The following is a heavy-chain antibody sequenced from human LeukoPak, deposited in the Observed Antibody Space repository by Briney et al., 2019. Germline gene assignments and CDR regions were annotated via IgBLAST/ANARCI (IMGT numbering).Heavy chain of an antibody. CDR3: ARGAPGITIFGVVITDAFDI. CDR2: INAGNGNT. Sequence: ASVKVSCKASGYTFTSYAMHWVRQAPGQRLEWMGWINAGNGNTKYSQKFQGRVTITRDTSASTAYMELSSLRSEDTAVYYCARGAPGITIFGVVITDAFDIWGQGTMATVSS. CDR1: GYTFTSYA. J-gene: IGHJ3*02. V-gene: IGHV1-3*01. D-gene: IGHD3-3*01.